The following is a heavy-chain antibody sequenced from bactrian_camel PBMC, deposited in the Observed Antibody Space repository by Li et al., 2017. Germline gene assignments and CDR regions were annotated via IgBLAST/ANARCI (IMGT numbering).Heavy chain of an antibody. V-gene: IGHV3S53*01. D-gene: IGHD1*01. CDR3: AADEMGCIENVY. Sequence: VQLVESGGGSVQAGGSLRLSCVTSGTAYGGNYDFSRSCMGWARQQGPGAEREWVAGIDGGGSTSYSNSVQGRFTVSKDNAKNTLYLQMNSLKPEDTAMYYCAADEMGCIENVYRGQGTQVTVS. CDR2: IDGGGST. CDR1: GTAYGGNYDFSRSC. J-gene: IGHJ4*01.